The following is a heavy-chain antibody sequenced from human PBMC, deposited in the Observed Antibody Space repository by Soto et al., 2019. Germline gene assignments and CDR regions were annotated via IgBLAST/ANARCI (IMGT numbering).Heavy chain of an antibody. CDR1: GYTFTSYA. D-gene: IGHD2-21*01. V-gene: IGHV1-3*01. CDR2: INAGNGNT. CDR3: ARGERLYYAYYGMDV. J-gene: IGHJ6*02. Sequence: ASVKVSCKASGYTFTSYAMHWVRQAPGQRLEWMGWINAGNGNTKYSQKFQGRVTITRDTSAGTAYMELSSLKSEDTAVYYCARGERLYYAYYGMDVWGQGSTVTVSS.